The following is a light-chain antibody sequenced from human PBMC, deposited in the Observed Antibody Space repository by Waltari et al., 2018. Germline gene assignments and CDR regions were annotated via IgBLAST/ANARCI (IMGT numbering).Light chain of an antibody. V-gene: IGLV2-11*01. CDR2: DVT. CDR3: CSYAGSYTVV. Sequence: QSALTQPRSVSGSPGQSVTISCTATRNDLLIYNHVSWYQQHPGKAPKLIIYDVTKRPSGVPDRFSASNSGSTASLTISGLQAEDEADYHCCSYAGSYTVVFGGGTKLTVL. J-gene: IGLJ2*01. CDR1: RNDLLIYNH.